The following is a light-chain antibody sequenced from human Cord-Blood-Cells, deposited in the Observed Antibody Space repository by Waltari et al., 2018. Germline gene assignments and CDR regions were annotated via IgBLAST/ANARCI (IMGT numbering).Light chain of an antibody. Sequence: QSALTQPASVSGSPGQSITISCTGTSSDVGGYNYVSWYQQHPGKAPKLMIYDDSNRPSGVSNRFSGSKSGNTASLPISGLQAEDEADYYCSSYTSSSTVVFGGGTKLTVL. J-gene: IGLJ2*01. CDR1: SSDVGGYNY. CDR3: SSYTSSSTVV. V-gene: IGLV2-14*01. CDR2: DDS.